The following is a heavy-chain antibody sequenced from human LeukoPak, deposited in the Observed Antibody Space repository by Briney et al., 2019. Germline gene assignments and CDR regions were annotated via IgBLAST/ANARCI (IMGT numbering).Heavy chain of an antibody. CDR2: IIPIFGTP. D-gene: IGHD3-10*01. CDR3: ARDPAALDYYGSGSYRGWFDP. J-gene: IGHJ5*02. V-gene: IGHV1-69*05. Sequence: GASVKVSCKASGGTFSSYAISWVRQAPGQGLEWMGGIIPIFGTPNYAQKFQGRLTITTDESTSTAYMELSSLRFEDTAVYYCARDPAALDYYGSGSYRGWFDPWGQGTLVTVFS. CDR1: GGTFSSYA.